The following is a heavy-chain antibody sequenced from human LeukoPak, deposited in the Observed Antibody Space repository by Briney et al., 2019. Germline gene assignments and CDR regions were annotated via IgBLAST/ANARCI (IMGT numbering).Heavy chain of an antibody. CDR1: GFTFSNAW. V-gene: IGHV3-15*01. D-gene: IGHD3-22*01. CDR3: TTGAAGYYDSSGYHGEYYFDY. Sequence: GGSLRLSCADSGFTFSNAWMSWVRQAPGKGLEWVGRIKSKTDGGTTDYAAPVKGRFTISRDDSKNTLYLQMNSLKTEDTAVYYCTTGAAGYYDSSGYHGEYYFDYWGQGTLVTVSS. J-gene: IGHJ4*02. CDR2: IKSKTDGGTT.